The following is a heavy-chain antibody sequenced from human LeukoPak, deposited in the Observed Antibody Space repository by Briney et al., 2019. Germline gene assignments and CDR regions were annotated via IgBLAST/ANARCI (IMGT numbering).Heavy chain of an antibody. D-gene: IGHD3-10*01. J-gene: IGHJ6*03. CDR1: GGTFSSYA. CDR3: ARGGNYYGSGSYYNARYYYYYMDV. CDR2: IIPIFGTA. Sequence: GASVKVSCKASGGTFSSYAISWARQAPGQGLEWMGGIIPIFGTANYAQKFQGRVTITADESTSTAYMELSSLRSEDTAVYYCARGGNYYGSGSYYNARYYYYYMDVWGKGTTVTISS. V-gene: IGHV1-69*13.